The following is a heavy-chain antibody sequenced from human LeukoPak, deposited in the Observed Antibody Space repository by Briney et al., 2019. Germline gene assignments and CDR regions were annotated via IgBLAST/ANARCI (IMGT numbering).Heavy chain of an antibody. CDR3: ARGHNWNDRGAFDI. J-gene: IGHJ3*02. V-gene: IGHV3-53*01. Sequence: PGGSLRLTCAASAFTLSSNYMRSVRQAPGKGLEWVSAIYSGGSTYYADPAEGRFTISRDNSKNTLYLQMNGLRAEDTAVYYCARGHNWNDRGAFDIWGQGTMVTVSS. D-gene: IGHD1-1*01. CDR1: AFTLSSNY. CDR2: IYSGGST.